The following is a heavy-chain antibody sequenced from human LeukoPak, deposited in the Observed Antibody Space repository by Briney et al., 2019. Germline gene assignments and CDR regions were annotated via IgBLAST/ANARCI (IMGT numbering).Heavy chain of an antibody. Sequence: ASVKVSCKTSGYTFTGYHLHWVRQAPGQGLEWMAWIHPNSGGTNYAQKFQGRVTMTRDTSISTAYMELSRLRSDDTAVYYCARRKYRRLGELSSKYNWFDPWGQGTLVTVSS. CDR3: ARRKYRRLGELSSKYNWFDP. CDR1: GYTFTGYH. J-gene: IGHJ5*02. V-gene: IGHV1-2*02. CDR2: IHPNSGGT. D-gene: IGHD3-16*02.